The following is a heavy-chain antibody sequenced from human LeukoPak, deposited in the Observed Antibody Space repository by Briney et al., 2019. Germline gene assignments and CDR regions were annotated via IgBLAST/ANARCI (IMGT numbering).Heavy chain of an antibody. V-gene: IGHV3-21*01. Sequence: GRSLRLSCAASGFTFSSYSMNWVRQAPGKGLEWVSSISSSSRYIYYADSVKGRFTTSRDNAKNSLYLQMNSLRAEDTAVYYCARSWPHYYDSSGYYTKWGQGTLVTVSS. CDR1: GFTFSSYS. J-gene: IGHJ4*02. D-gene: IGHD3-22*01. CDR3: ARSWPHYYDSSGYYTK. CDR2: ISSSSRYI.